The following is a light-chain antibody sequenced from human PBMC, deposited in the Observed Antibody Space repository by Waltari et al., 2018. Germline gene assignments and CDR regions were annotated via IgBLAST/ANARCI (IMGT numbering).Light chain of an antibody. J-gene: IGKJ2*01. Sequence: EIVLTQSPATLSLSPGERATLSCRASQTVRSFLAWYQQKPGQAPRLLIFDASSRAPGIPATFRGSWSGTDFTLTVSNLEPEDFAVYYCLQRSNWPYTFGQGTRVEIK. CDR3: LQRSNWPYT. V-gene: IGKV3-11*01. CDR2: DAS. CDR1: QTVRSF.